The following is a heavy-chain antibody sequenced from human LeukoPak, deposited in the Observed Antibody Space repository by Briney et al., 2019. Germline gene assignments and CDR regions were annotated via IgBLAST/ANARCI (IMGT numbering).Heavy chain of an antibody. CDR2: ISSSGSTI. Sequence: GGSLRLSCAASGFTFSSYEMNWVRQAPGKGLEWVSYISSSGSTIYYADSVKGRFTISRDNAKNSLYLQMNSLRAEDTAVYYCASLAAGTYLPDYWGQGTLVTVSS. CDR1: GFTFSSYE. D-gene: IGHD6-13*01. V-gene: IGHV3-48*03. J-gene: IGHJ4*02. CDR3: ASLAAGTYLPDY.